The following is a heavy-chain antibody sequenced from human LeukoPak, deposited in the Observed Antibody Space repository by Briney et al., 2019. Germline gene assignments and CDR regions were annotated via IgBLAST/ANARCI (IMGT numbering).Heavy chain of an antibody. Sequence: PGGSLRLSCAASGFTFSSYWMSWVRQAPGKGLEWVANIKQDGSEKYYVDSVKGRFTISRDNAKNSLYLQMNSLRAEDTAVYYCARPYYYDSFLPAHWGQGTLVTVSS. J-gene: IGHJ4*02. CDR3: ARPYYYDSFLPAH. V-gene: IGHV3-7*01. CDR2: IKQDGSEK. CDR1: GFTFSSYW. D-gene: IGHD3-22*01.